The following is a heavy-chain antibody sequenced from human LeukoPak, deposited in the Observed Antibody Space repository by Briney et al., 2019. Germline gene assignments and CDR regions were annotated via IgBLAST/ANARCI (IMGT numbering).Heavy chain of an antibody. Sequence: GASVKVSFKASGYTFTSYNINWVRQATGQGLEWMGWMNPNSGNTGYAQKFQGRVTMTRNTSISTAYMELSSLRSEDTAVYYCARVWAYGGNSSYYYYYMDVWGKGTTVTVSS. CDR2: MNPNSGNT. V-gene: IGHV1-8*01. CDR1: GYTFTSYN. J-gene: IGHJ6*03. D-gene: IGHD4-23*01. CDR3: ARVWAYGGNSSYYYYYMDV.